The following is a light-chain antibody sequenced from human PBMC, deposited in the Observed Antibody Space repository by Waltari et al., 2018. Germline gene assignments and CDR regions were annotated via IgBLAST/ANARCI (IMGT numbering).Light chain of an antibody. CDR1: SSDVGGFNY. CDR2: EVS. Sequence: QSALTQPASVSGSPGQSLTISCTVTSSDVGGFNYVSWYQHNPGKAPKLMIYEVSNRPSGVSNRFSGSKSGNTASLTISGLQAEDEADYYCSSYTSSSTYVFGTGTKVTVL. CDR3: SSYTSSSTYV. V-gene: IGLV2-14*01. J-gene: IGLJ1*01.